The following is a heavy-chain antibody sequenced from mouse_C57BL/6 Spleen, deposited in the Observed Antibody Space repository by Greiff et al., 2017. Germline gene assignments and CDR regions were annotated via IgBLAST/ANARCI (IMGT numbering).Heavy chain of an antibody. D-gene: IGHD2-2*01. J-gene: IGHJ3*01. V-gene: IGHV5-17*01. Sequence: EVQLVESGGGLVKPGGSLTLSCAASGFTFSDYGMHWVRQAPEKGLEWVAYISSGSSTIYYADTVKGRFTISRDNAKNTLFLQMTSLRSEDTAMYYCARGEGYDAWFAYWGQGTLVTVSA. CDR2: ISSGSSTI. CDR3: ARGEGYDAWFAY. CDR1: GFTFSDYG.